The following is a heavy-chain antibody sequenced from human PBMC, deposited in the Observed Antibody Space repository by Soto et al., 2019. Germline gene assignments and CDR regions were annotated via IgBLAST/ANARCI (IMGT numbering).Heavy chain of an antibody. Sequence: EVHLVESGGGLVQPGRSLRLSCGASGFTFVDYAMHWVRQAPGKGLEWVSGISWNSGSIDYTGSVKGRFTISRDNAKNSLYLQMNSLRAEDTALYYCVAHAHRHDYFLMDVWGKGTTVTVSS. J-gene: IGHJ6*03. CDR1: GFTFVDYA. V-gene: IGHV3-9*01. CDR3: VAHAHRHDYFLMDV. CDR2: ISWNSGSI.